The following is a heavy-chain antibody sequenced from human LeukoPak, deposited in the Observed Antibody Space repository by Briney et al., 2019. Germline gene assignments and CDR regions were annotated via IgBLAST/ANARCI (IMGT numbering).Heavy chain of an antibody. Sequence: GGSLRLSCAASGFTFSSYGMHWVRQAPGKGLEWGAFIRYDGSNKYYADSVKGRFTISRDNSKNTLYLQMNSLRAEDTAVYYCAKVSSVYYFDYWGQGALITV. D-gene: IGHD5/OR15-5a*01. V-gene: IGHV3-30*02. J-gene: IGHJ4*02. CDR3: AKVSSVYYFDY. CDR1: GFTFSSYG. CDR2: IRYDGSNK.